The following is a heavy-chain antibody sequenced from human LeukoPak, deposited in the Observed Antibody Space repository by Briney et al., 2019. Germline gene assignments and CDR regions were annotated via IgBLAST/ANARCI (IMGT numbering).Heavy chain of an antibody. D-gene: IGHD6-13*01. CDR3: AKDIESSSLTEGAFDI. J-gene: IGHJ3*02. CDR1: GFTFSSYA. V-gene: IGHV3-23*01. Sequence: GGSLRLSCAASGFTFSSYAMSWVRQAPGKGLEWVSAISGSGGSTYYADSVKGRFTISRDNAKNSLYLQMNSLRAEDTALYHCAKDIESSSLTEGAFDIWGQGTMVTVSS. CDR2: ISGSGGST.